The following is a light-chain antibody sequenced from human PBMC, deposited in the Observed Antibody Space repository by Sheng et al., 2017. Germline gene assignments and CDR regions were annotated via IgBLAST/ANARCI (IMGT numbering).Light chain of an antibody. CDR3: QQYQSYPHT. J-gene: IGKJ2*01. CDR1: QGISNW. V-gene: IGKV1-5*03. CDR2: KAS. Sequence: DIQMTQSPSSVSASVGEKVTITCRASQGISNWLAWYQQKPGKAPKLLIYKASALESGVPSRFSGSGSRTEFTLTISSLQPDDFATYYCQQYQSYPHTFGQGTKLEI.